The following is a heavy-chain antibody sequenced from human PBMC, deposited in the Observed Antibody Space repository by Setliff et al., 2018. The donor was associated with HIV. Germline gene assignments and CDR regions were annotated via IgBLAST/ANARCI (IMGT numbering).Heavy chain of an antibody. J-gene: IGHJ4*02. CDR1: GGSISSSSYY. D-gene: IGHD6-13*01. CDR2: VYYSGST. V-gene: IGHV4-39*07. Sequence: SLTCIASGGSISSSSYYWGWIRQPPGKGLEWIGTVYYSGSTYYNPSLKSRVTISVDTSENQFSLKLSSVTAADTAAYYCARDGYSSSWYVISGSFDYWGQGILVTVSS. CDR3: ARDGYSSSWYVISGSFDY.